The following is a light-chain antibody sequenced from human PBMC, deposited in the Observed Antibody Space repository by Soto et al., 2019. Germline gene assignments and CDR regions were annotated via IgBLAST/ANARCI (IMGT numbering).Light chain of an antibody. J-gene: IGKJ1*01. V-gene: IGKV3-15*01. Sequence: EIVMTQSPATLSVSPGERATLSCRASQSGSNNLAWYQQIPGQAPRLLIYGASTRATGIPARFSGSGSGTEFTLTISSRQSEDFAVYYCQQYNNWPPWTFGQGTKVEIK. CDR3: QQYNNWPPWT. CDR1: QSGSNN. CDR2: GAS.